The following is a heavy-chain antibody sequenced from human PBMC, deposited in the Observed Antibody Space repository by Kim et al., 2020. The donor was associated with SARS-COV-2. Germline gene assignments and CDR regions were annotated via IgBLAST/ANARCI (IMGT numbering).Heavy chain of an antibody. Sequence: SETLSLTCTVSGGSISSNYWSWIRQPPGKGLEWIGYIYYRGSTNYNPSLQSRVTMSVDTSKNQFSLKLSSVTAADTAVYYCARELLHNWFDPWGLGTLVT. J-gene: IGHJ5*02. CDR2: IYYRGST. D-gene: IGHD2-15*01. V-gene: IGHV4-59*13. CDR3: ARELLHNWFDP. CDR1: GGSISSNY.